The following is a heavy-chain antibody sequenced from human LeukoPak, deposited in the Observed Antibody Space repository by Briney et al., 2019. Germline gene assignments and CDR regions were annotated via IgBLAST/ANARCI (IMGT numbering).Heavy chain of an antibody. Sequence: GGSLRLSCEASGFSVSGKFMNWVRQAPGKGLEWVANIKQDGSEKYYVDSVKGRFTISRDNAKNSLYLQMNSLRAEDTAVYYCAREGSYYDSSGYYSSFDYWGQGTLVTVSS. J-gene: IGHJ4*02. CDR1: GFSVSGKF. V-gene: IGHV3-7*03. CDR2: IKQDGSEK. D-gene: IGHD3-22*01. CDR3: AREGSYYDSSGYYSSFDY.